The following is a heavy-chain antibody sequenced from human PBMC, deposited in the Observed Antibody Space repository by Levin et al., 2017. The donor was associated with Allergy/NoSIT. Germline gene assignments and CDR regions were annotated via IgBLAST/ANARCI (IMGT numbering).Heavy chain of an antibody. J-gene: IGHJ6*02. CDR3: ARESPSEGGMDV. CDR1: GGSLSSNNW. V-gene: IGHV4-4*02. Sequence: SETLSLTCAVSGGSLSSNNWWNWVRQPPGKGLEWIGEIYHSGSTNYNPSLKSRVTMSVDKSKNQFSLKLDSVTAADTAVYYCARESPSEGGMDVWGQGTTVTVSS. CDR2: IYHSGST.